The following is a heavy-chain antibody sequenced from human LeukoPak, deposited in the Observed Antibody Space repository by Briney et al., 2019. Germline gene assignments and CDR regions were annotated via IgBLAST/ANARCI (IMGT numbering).Heavy chain of an antibody. J-gene: IGHJ4*02. V-gene: IGHV3-74*01. Sequence: HPGGSLRLSCAASGFTFSNYWMHWVRQAPGKGLVWVSRINSDGTTTYADSVKGRFTIPRDNAKNTLYLQMNSLRAEDTAVYYCARASGTTGDYVQIDYWGQGTLVTVSS. CDR2: INSDGTT. CDR3: ARASGTTGDYVQIDY. D-gene: IGHD3-9*01. CDR1: GFTFSNYW.